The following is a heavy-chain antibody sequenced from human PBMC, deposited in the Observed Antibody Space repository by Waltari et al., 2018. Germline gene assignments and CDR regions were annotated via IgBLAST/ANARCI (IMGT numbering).Heavy chain of an antibody. CDR1: GGSISSGDYY. Sequence: QVQLQESGPGLVKPSQTLSLTCTVSGGSISSGDYYWSWIRQPPGKGLEWIGYIYYSGSTYNNPSLKSRVTISVDTSKNQFSLKLSSVTAADTAVYYCARGVDYYDSSGYYSYYFDYWGQGTLVTVSS. CDR2: IYYSGST. J-gene: IGHJ4*02. D-gene: IGHD3-22*01. V-gene: IGHV4-30-4*08. CDR3: ARGVDYYDSSGYYSYYFDY.